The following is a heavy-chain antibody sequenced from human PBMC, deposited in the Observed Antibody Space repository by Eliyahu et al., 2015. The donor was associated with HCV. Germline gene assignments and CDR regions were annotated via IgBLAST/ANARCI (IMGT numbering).Heavy chain of an antibody. Sequence: EVQLVESGGGLVKPGGSLXLSCAASGFXFXXYNXNWVRXAPGKGLEWVSSISSSSSYKYYADSVKGRFTISRDNAKNSLHLQMNSLRAEDTAVYYCARVQRGGPIFIIIGLGNDAFDIWDQGTMVTVSS. J-gene: IGHJ3*02. CDR1: GFXFXXYN. D-gene: IGHD3-10*01. CDR3: ARVQRGGPIFIIIGLGNDAFDI. V-gene: IGHV3-21*01. CDR2: ISSSSSYK.